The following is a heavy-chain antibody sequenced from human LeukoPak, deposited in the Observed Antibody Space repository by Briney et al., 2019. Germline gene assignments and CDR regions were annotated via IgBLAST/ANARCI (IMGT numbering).Heavy chain of an antibody. CDR3: ARGYSYGPGDYYYMDV. D-gene: IGHD5-18*01. Sequence: ASVKVSCKASGGTFSSYAISWVRQAPGQGLEWMGGIIPIFGTANYAQKFQGRVTITADESTSTDYMELSSLRSEDTAVYYCARGYSYGPGDYYYMDVWGKGTTVTVSS. V-gene: IGHV1-69*13. CDR2: IIPIFGTA. J-gene: IGHJ6*03. CDR1: GGTFSSYA.